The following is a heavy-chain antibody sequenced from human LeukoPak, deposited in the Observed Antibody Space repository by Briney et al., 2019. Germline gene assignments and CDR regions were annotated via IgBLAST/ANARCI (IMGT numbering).Heavy chain of an antibody. CDR1: GFTFSIYG. CDR2: ISYDGSNK. D-gene: IGHD3-10*01. V-gene: IGHV3-30*03. CDR3: ARDTMVRGASPPDYYYGMDV. J-gene: IGHJ6*02. Sequence: PGGSLRLSCAASGFTFSIYGMHWVRQAPGKGLEWVAVISYDGSNKYYADSVKGRFTISRDNSKNTLYLQMNSLRAEDTAVYYCARDTMVRGASPPDYYYGMDVWGQGTTVTVSS.